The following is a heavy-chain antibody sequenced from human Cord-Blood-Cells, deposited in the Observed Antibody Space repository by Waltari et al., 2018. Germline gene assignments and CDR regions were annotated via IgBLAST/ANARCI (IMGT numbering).Heavy chain of an antibody. D-gene: IGHD2-2*01. CDR1: GGSISSSSYY. CDR3: ARQGYCSSTSCYDAFDI. V-gene: IGHV4-39*01. Sequence: QLQLQESGPGLVKPSETLSLTCTVSGGSISSSSYYWGWFRPPPGKGLEWIGSIYYSGSTYYNPSLKSRVTISVDTSKNQFSLKLSSVTAADTAVYYCARQGYCSSTSCYDAFDIWGQGTMVTVSS. CDR2: IYYSGST. J-gene: IGHJ3*02.